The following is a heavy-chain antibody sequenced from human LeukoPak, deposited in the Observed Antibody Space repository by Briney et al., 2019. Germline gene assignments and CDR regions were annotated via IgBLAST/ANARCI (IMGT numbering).Heavy chain of an antibody. CDR2: INPNSGDT. Sequence: GASVKVSCKASGYTFTGYYMHWVRQAPGQGLEWVGWINPNSGDTKYAQKFQGRVTITRDTSISTAYMELSRLRSDDTAVYYCAREGYCGSTSCYSQEKHFDYWGQGTLVTVSS. CDR3: AREGYCGSTSCYSQEKHFDY. V-gene: IGHV1-2*02. D-gene: IGHD2-2*02. J-gene: IGHJ4*02. CDR1: GYTFTGYY.